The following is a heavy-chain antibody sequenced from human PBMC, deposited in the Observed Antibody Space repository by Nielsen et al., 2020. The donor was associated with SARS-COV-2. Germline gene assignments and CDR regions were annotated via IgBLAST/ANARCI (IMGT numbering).Heavy chain of an antibody. J-gene: IGHJ4*02. Sequence: GGSLRLSCAASGFAVSSYAMHWVRQAPGKGLEWVAVISYDGSNKYYADAVKGRFTISRDNSKNTLYLQMNSLRAEDTAVYYCARGQYQLLLSRPIAVGGYFDYWGQGTLVTVSS. CDR1: GFAVSSYA. CDR3: ARGQYQLLLSRPIAVGGYFDY. CDR2: ISYDGSNK. V-gene: IGHV3-30-3*01. D-gene: IGHD2-2*01.